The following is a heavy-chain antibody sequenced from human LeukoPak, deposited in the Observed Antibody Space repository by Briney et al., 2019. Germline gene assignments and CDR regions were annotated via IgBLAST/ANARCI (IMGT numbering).Heavy chain of an antibody. D-gene: IGHD3-22*01. CDR2: ISGSGGST. V-gene: IGHV3-23*01. J-gene: IGHJ4*02. CDR3: ARVYYYDSSGYCDY. Sequence: GGPLRLSCAASGFTFSSYAMSWVRQAPGKGLEWVSAISGSGGSTYYADSVKGRFTISRDNSKNTLYLQMNSLRAEDTAVYYCARVYYYDSSGYCDYWGQGTLVTVSS. CDR1: GFTFSSYA.